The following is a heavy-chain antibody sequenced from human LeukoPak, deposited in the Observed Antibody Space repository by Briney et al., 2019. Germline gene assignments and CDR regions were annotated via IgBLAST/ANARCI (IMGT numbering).Heavy chain of an antibody. Sequence: GGSLRLSCAASGFIFRSYWMGWVRQAPGKGLEWVANIKEDGSEKYYVDSVKGRFTISRDNAENSLYLQMNSLRAEDTAVYYCARAPRLRAPKYAFDIWGQGTMVTVSS. CDR1: GFIFRSYW. CDR3: ARAPRLRAPKYAFDI. CDR2: IKEDGSEK. V-gene: IGHV3-7*01. J-gene: IGHJ3*02.